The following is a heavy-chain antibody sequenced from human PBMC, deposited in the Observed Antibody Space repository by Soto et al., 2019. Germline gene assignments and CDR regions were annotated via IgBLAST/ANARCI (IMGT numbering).Heavy chain of an antibody. CDR3: TRHPRTGTYYGMDV. CDR2: IRSKANSYAT. D-gene: IGHD1-1*01. Sequence: EVQLVESGGGLVQPGGSLKLSCAASGFTFSGSAMHWVRQASGKGLGWVGRIRSKANSYATAYAASVKGRFTISRDDSKNTAYLQMNSLKTEDTAVYYCTRHPRTGTYYGMDVWGQGTTVTVSS. CDR1: GFTFSGSA. V-gene: IGHV3-73*01. J-gene: IGHJ6*02.